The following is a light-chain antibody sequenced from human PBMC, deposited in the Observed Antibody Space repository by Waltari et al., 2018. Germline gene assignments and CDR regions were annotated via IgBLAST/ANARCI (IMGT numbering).Light chain of an antibody. CDR3: QQYFVYPYT. J-gene: IGKJ2*01. Sequence: CRASQDIWCYLTWYQQKPGKAPNLLVYASSTSQTGVPSRFIGSGSGTAFTLTIDCLQSEDFATYYCQQYFVYPYTFGQGTKLEIK. CDR2: ASS. CDR1: QDIWCY. V-gene: IGKV1-8*01.